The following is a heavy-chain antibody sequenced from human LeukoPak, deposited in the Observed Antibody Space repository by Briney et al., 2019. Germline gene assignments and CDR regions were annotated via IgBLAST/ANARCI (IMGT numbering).Heavy chain of an antibody. Sequence: LETLSLTCTVSGGSISSRPYDWGWIRQPPGKGLEYIGSISYSGSTYYNPSLRSRVTISVDTSGNQFSLKLSSVTAADTAVYYCARHLSQGDGTKRGFYYWGQGTLVTVSS. CDR3: ARHLSQGDGTKRGFYY. V-gene: IGHV4-39*01. D-gene: IGHD5-24*01. CDR1: GGSISSRPYD. CDR2: ISYSGST. J-gene: IGHJ4*02.